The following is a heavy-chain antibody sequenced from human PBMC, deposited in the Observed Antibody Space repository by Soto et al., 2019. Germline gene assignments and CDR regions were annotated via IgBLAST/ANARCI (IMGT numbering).Heavy chain of an antibody. J-gene: IGHJ6*02. V-gene: IGHV3-33*01. CDR3: ARCSGYSGYYYGMDV. Sequence: GGSLRLSCAASGFTFISYGMHWVRQAPGKGLEWVAVIWYDGSNKYYADSVKGRFTISRDNSKNTLYLQMNSLRAEDTAVYYCARCSGYSGYYYGMDVWGQGTTVTVSS. CDR2: IWYDGSNK. CDR1: GFTFISYG. D-gene: IGHD5-12*01.